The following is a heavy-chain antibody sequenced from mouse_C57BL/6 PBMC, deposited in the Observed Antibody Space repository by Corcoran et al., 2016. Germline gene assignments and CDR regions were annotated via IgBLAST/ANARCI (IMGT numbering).Heavy chain of an antibody. Sequence: DVQLQESGPGLVQPSQSLSLTCSVTGYSITSGYYWNWIRQFPGNKLEWMGYISYDGSNNYNPSLKNRISITRDTSKNQFFLKLNSVTTEDTATYYCARAGTLFYYYAMDYWGQGTSVTVSS. D-gene: IGHD4-1*01. V-gene: IGHV3-6*01. CDR3: ARAGTLFYYYAMDY. CDR2: ISYDGSN. CDR1: GYSITSGYY. J-gene: IGHJ4*01.